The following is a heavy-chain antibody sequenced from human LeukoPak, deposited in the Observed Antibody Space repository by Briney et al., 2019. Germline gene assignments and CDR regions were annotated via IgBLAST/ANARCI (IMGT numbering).Heavy chain of an antibody. Sequence: GGSLRLSCAASGFTFSSCAMHWVRQAPGKGLEWVAVISYDGSQKFYEDSVKGRFTISRDNAKNTLYLQMNSLRAEDTAVYYCARGTVLLWFGVDCWGQGTLVTVSS. V-gene: IGHV3-30-3*01. CDR3: ARGTVLLWFGVDC. CDR1: GFTFSSCA. CDR2: ISYDGSQK. J-gene: IGHJ4*02. D-gene: IGHD3-10*01.